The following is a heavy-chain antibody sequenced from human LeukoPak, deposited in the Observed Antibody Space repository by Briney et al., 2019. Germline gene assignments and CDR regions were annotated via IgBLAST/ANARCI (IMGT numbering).Heavy chain of an antibody. CDR3: ARDEGLGATASYYFDY. V-gene: IGHV1-46*01. Sequence: ASVKVSCKASGYTFTSYYMHWVRQAPGQGLEWMGIINPSGGSTSYAQKFQGRVTMTRDMSTSTVYMELSSLRSEDTAVYYCARDEGLGATASYYFDYWGQGTLVTVSS. D-gene: IGHD1-26*01. J-gene: IGHJ4*02. CDR2: INPSGGST. CDR1: GYTFTSYY.